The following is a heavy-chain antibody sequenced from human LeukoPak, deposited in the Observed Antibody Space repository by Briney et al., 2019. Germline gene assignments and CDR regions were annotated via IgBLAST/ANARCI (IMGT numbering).Heavy chain of an antibody. CDR2: ISGSGGST. V-gene: IGHV3-23*01. D-gene: IGHD3/OR15-3a*01. J-gene: IGHJ4*02. Sequence: GGSLRLSCAASGFTFSSYGMSWVRQAPGKGLEWVSSISGSGGSTYYADSVKGRFTISRDNSKNTLYLQMNSLRAEDTAVYYCAKTRGETGYYTRGFPSDYWGQGTLVTVSS. CDR1: GFTFSSYG. CDR3: AKTRGETGYYTRGFPSDY.